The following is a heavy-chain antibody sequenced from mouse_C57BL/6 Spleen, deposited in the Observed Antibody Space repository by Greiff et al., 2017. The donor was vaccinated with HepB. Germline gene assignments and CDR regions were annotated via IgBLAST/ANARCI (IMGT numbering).Heavy chain of an antibody. J-gene: IGHJ2*01. CDR3: AREVYYGSSPHFDY. CDR1: GYTFTSYW. Sequence: QVQLKQPGADLVRPGSSVKLSCKASGYTFTSYWMHWVKQRPIQGLEWIGNIDPSDSETHYNQKFKDKATLTVDKSSSTAYMQLSSLTSEDSAVYYCAREVYYGSSPHFDYWGQGTTLTVSS. D-gene: IGHD1-1*01. V-gene: IGHV1-52*01. CDR2: IDPSDSET.